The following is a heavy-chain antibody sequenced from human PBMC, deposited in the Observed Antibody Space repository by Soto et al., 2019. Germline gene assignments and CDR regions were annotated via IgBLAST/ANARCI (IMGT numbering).Heavy chain of an antibody. V-gene: IGHV4-59*01. J-gene: IGHJ4*02. Sequence: SETLSLTCTVSGGSISSSYWSWIRQPPGKGLEWIGYIHYSGSTNYNPSLESRVSISVDTSKNQFSLKLNSVTPVDTAVYYCARGRFTMLPDSWGRGALVTVS. D-gene: IGHD3-10*01. CDR1: GGSISSSY. CDR2: IHYSGST. CDR3: ARGRFTMLPDS.